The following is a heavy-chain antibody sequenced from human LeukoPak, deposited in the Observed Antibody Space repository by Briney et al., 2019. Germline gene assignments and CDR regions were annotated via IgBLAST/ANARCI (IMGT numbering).Heavy chain of an antibody. CDR2: IIPIFGTT. J-gene: IGHJ6*03. Sequence: RGASVKVSCKASGGTFSNYPISWVRQAPGQGLEWMGGIIPIFGTTNYAQKFQGRVTITADKSTSTAYMELSTLRSEDMAVYYCARGGDSSSSGYYYYYMDVWGKGTTVTVSS. V-gene: IGHV1-69*06. D-gene: IGHD6-6*01. CDR3: ARGGDSSSSGYYYYYMDV. CDR1: GGTFSNYP.